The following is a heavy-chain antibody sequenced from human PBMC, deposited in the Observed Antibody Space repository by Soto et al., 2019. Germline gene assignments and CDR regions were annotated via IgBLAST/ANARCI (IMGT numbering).Heavy chain of an antibody. V-gene: IGHV3-11*01. D-gene: IGHD3-22*01. J-gene: IGHJ4*02. CDR1: GFTFSDYY. Sequence: QVQLVESGGGLVKTSGSLRIACAASGFTFSDYYMSWVRQAPGKGLEWVSYISSSGNTIYYADSVKGRFTISRDNAKNPVYLQMNSLRAEETALYFCAKMSSENYYDPVFSWGQGTLVTVSS. CDR3: AKMSSENYYDPVFS. CDR2: ISSSGNTI.